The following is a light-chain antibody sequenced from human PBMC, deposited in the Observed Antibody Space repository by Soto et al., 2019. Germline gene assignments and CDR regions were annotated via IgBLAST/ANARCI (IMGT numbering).Light chain of an antibody. J-gene: IGKJ1*01. Sequence: EIVMTQSPASLSVSPGERATPSCRASQSVSSSLAWYQQKPGQAPRLLLYGTSTRATGIPARFSGSGSGSEFTLTISSLQSEDFAIYYCHQYNNWPRTFGQGTKVDI. CDR1: QSVSSS. CDR3: HQYNNWPRT. V-gene: IGKV3-15*01. CDR2: GTS.